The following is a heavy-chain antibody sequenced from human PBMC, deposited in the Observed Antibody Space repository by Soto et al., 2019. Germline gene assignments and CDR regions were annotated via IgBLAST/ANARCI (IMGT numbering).Heavy chain of an antibody. CDR2: IIPIFGTA. D-gene: IGHD6-19*01. CDR1: GGTFSSYA. V-gene: IGHV1-69*13. Sequence: SVKISCKASGGTFSSYAISWVRQAPGQGLEWMGGIIPIFGTANYAQKCQGRVRITAYESTSTGYMDLSSLRSEDTAVYYCARRGIAVAGTSYYYYGMDVWGQGTTVTVSS. CDR3: ARRGIAVAGTSYYYYGMDV. J-gene: IGHJ6*02.